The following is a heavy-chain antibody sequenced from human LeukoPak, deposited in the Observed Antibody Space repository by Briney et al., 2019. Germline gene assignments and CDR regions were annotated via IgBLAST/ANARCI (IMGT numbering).Heavy chain of an antibody. J-gene: IGHJ4*02. V-gene: IGHV3-48*02. CDR2: ISSSSSTI. CDR1: GFTFSSYS. Sequence: GGSLRLSCAASGFTFSSYSMNWVRQAPGKGLEWVSYISSSSSTIYYADSVKGRFTISRDNAKNSLYLQMNSLRDEDTAVYYCATAMYYYDSSGYRFDYWGQGTLVTVSS. D-gene: IGHD3-22*01. CDR3: ATAMYYYDSSGYRFDY.